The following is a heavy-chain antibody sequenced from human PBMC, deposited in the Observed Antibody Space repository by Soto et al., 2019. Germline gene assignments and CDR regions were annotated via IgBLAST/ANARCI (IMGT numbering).Heavy chain of an antibody. CDR2: IDGRGATT. CDR3: AKLDDHIGTTF. Sequence: GGSLRLSCAASGFTFTSHGMSWVRQATGKGLEWVSSIDGRGATTYYADSVKGRFTISRDNSKNTLYLQMNSLRAEDTAVYYCAKLDDHIGTTFWGQGTLVTVSS. V-gene: IGHV3-23*01. J-gene: IGHJ4*02. D-gene: IGHD1-1*01. CDR1: GFTFTSHG.